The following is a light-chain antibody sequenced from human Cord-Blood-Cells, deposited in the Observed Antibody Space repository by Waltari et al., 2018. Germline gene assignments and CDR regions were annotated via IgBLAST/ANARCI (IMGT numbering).Light chain of an antibody. CDR1: SSEVGGYNY. J-gene: IGLJ3*02. Sequence: QSALTQPASVSGSPGQSITISCTGTSSEVGGYNYVSSYQQHPGKAPKLMIYNVSNRPSGFSNRFSCSKSDNTASLTISGLQAEDEADYYCSSYTSSSTLEVFGGGTKLTVL. CDR2: NVS. CDR3: SSYTSSSTLEV. V-gene: IGLV2-14*03.